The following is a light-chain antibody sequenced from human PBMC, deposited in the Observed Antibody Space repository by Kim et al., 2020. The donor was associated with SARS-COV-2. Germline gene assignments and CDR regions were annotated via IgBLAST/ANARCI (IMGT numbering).Light chain of an antibody. CDR3: QQSYKTTCYT. V-gene: IGKV1-39*01. CDR1: QSISSY. Sequence: DIQMTQSPSSLSASVGDRVTITCRASQSISSYLNWYQQKPGKAPKLLIYAASSLQSGVPSRFSGSGSGTDFTPTISSLQPEDFATYVCQQSYKTTCYTFGQGTKLEI. J-gene: IGKJ2*01. CDR2: AAS.